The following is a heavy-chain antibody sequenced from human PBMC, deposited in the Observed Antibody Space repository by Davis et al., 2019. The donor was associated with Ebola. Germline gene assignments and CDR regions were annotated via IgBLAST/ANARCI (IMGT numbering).Heavy chain of an antibody. Sequence: GESLKISCAASGFTFSSYSMNWVRQAPGKGLEWVSYISSSSSTIYYADSVKGRFTISRDNAKNSLYLQMNSLRDEDTAVYYCARVEGSNYYYYGMDVWGQGTTVTVSS. V-gene: IGHV3-48*02. CDR1: GFTFSSYS. CDR2: ISSSSSTI. D-gene: IGHD5/OR15-5a*01. CDR3: ARVEGSNYYYYGMDV. J-gene: IGHJ6*02.